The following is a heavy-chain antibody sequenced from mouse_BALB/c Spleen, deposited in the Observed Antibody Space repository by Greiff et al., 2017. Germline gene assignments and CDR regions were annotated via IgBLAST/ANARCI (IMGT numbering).Heavy chain of an antibody. J-gene: IGHJ2*01. CDR2: ISSGGSYT. CDR3: ARQDPYYFDY. Sequence: EVKLVESGGDLVKPGGSLKLSCAASGFTFSSYGMSWVRQTPDKRLEWVATISSGGSYTYYPDSVKGRFTISRDNAKNTLYLQMSSLKSEDTAMYYYARQDPYYFDYWGQGTTLTVSS. CDR1: GFTFSSYG. V-gene: IGHV5-6*01.